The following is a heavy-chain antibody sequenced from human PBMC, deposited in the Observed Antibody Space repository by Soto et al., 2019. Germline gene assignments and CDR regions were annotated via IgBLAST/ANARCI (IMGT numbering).Heavy chain of an antibody. J-gene: IGHJ4*02. CDR2: IYYTGNT. Sequence: QVQLQESGPGLVKPSQTLSLTCTVSGASISGGDYYWTWIRQPPGKGLEWIGSIYYTGNTYSNPSLERRLYISVDPSNNQFALRLTSVTAPDTAIYYCARATYDSSTYYLDYWGQGTLVTVSS. CDR3: ARATYDSSTYYLDY. D-gene: IGHD3-22*01. CDR1: GASISGGDYY. V-gene: IGHV4-30-4*01.